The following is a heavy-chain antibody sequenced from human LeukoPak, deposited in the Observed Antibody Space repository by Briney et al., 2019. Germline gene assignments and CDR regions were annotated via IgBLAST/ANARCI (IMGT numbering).Heavy chain of an antibody. D-gene: IGHD6-13*01. CDR2: IYYSGST. CDR3: ARHWGSSSWYASWFDP. CDR1: GGSISSYY. J-gene: IGHJ5*02. V-gene: IGHV4-59*08. Sequence: SETLSLTCTVSGGSISSYYWSWIRQPPGKGLEWIGYIYYSGSTNYNPSLKSRVTISADTSKNQFSLKLSSVTAADTAVYYCARHWGSSSWYASWFDPWGQGTLVTVSS.